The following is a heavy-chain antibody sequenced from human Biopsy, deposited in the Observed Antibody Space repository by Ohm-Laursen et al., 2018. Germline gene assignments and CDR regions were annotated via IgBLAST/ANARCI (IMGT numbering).Heavy chain of an antibody. CDR1: DGSISNNNYY. V-gene: IGHV4-39*01. J-gene: IGHJ5*02. Sequence: GTLSLTCTVSDGSISNNNYYWGWIRQPPGKGLEWIGSIFYRGSTHYKPSLKSRVNISVDTSKNQFSLKLKSVTAADTAVYYCARDYDTSGYYYVSWGQGTLVTVSS. CDR2: IFYRGST. CDR3: ARDYDTSGYYYVS. D-gene: IGHD3-22*01.